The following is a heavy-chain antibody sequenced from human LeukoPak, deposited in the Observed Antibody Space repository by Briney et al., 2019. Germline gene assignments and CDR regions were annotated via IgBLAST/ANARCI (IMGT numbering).Heavy chain of an antibody. J-gene: IGHJ4*02. Sequence: SETLSLTCAVYGGSFSGYYWSWIRQPPGKGLEWIGYIYYSGSTNYNPSLKSRVTISVDTSKNQFSLKLSSVTAADTAVYYCARGTITMVRGVITWYFDYWGQGTLVTVSS. CDR2: IYYSGST. D-gene: IGHD3-10*01. CDR3: ARGTITMVRGVITWYFDY. V-gene: IGHV4-59*01. CDR1: GGSFSGYY.